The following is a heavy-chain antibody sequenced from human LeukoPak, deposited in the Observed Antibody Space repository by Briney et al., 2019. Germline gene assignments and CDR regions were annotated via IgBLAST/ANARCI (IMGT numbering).Heavy chain of an antibody. V-gene: IGHV3-21*01. D-gene: IGHD3-10*01. J-gene: IGHJ4*02. Sequence: GGSLRLSCAASGFTFSSYSMNWVRQAPGKGLEWVSSISSSSSYIYYADSVKGRFTISRDNAKNSLYLQMNSLRAEDTAVYYCAKAPSGSYYNALDYWGQGTLVTVSS. CDR1: GFTFSSYS. CDR2: ISSSSSYI. CDR3: AKAPSGSYYNALDY.